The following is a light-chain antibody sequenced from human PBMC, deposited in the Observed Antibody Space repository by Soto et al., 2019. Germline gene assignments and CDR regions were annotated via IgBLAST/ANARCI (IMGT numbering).Light chain of an antibody. V-gene: IGLV1-36*01. J-gene: IGLJ2*01. CDR3: AAWDESLNGVV. Sequence: QSVLTQPPSVSEAPRQRVTLSCSGSSSNIGNNAVNWYQQLPGKASKLLIYYDDLLHSGVSDRFSGSKSGTSASLAISGLQSEYEADYYCAAWDESLNGVVFGGGTQLTVL. CDR1: SSNIGNNA. CDR2: YDD.